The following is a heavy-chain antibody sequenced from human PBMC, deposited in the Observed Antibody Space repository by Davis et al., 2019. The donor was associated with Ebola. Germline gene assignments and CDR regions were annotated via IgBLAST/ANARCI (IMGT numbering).Heavy chain of an antibody. V-gene: IGHV4-34*01. CDR1: GGSFSGYY. J-gene: IGHJ3*02. CDR3: ARARSGWGEIDAFDI. Sequence: SETLSLTCAVYGGSFSGYYWSWIRQPPGKGLEWIGEINHSGSTNYNPSLKSRVTISVDTSKNQFSLKLSSVTAADTAVYYCARARSGWGEIDAFDIWGQGTMVTVSS. D-gene: IGHD6-19*01. CDR2: INHSGST.